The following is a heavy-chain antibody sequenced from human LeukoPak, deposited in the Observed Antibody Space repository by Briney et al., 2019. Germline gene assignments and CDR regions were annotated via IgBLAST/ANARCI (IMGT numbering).Heavy chain of an antibody. CDR3: ARGRGDYPDYYYYMDV. D-gene: IGHD3-16*01. CDR2: IIPIFGTA. Sequence: SVKVSCKASGGTFSSYAISWVRQAPGQGLEWMGGIIPIFGTANYAQKFQGRVTITMDESTSTAYMELSSLRSEDTAVYYCARGRGDYPDYYYYMDVWGKGTTVTVSS. V-gene: IGHV1-69*05. CDR1: GGTFSSYA. J-gene: IGHJ6*03.